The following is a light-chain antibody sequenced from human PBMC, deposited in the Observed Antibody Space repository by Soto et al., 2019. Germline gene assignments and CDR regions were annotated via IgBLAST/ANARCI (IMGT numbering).Light chain of an antibody. CDR2: DVS. Sequence: QSALTQPASVSGSPGQSITISCTGTSSDVGGYNYVSWYQQHPGKAPKLMIYDVSNRPSGVSNRFSGSKSGNTASLTISGLQAEDADDYFCSSYTSSSTVEFGGGTQRNV. CDR1: SSDVGGYNY. CDR3: SSYTSSSTVE. V-gene: IGLV2-14*01. J-gene: IGLJ2*01.